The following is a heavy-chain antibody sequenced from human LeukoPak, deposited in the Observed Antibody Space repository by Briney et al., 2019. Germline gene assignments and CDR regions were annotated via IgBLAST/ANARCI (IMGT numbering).Heavy chain of an antibody. V-gene: IGHV3-11*04. D-gene: IGHD3-10*02. J-gene: IGHJ4*02. CDR2: ISSSGSTI. Sequence: PGGSLRLSCAASGFTFSNAWMSWVRQAPGKGLEWVSYISSSGSTIYYADSVKGRFTISRDHAKNSLYLQMNSLRAEDTAVYYCARGTMFPYYFDYWGQGTLVTVSS. CDR1: GFTFSNAW. CDR3: ARGTMFPYYFDY.